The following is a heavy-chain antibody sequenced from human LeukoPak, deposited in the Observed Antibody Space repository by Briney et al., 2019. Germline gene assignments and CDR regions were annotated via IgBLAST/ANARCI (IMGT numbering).Heavy chain of an antibody. CDR3: ARGDYYAGGGRNWFDP. J-gene: IGHJ5*02. CDR1: GGSISISNYY. Sequence: SETLSLTCTVSGGSISISNYYWAWMRQPPGKGLEWIASINYSGSTYYNPSLRSRVTTSVDTSKNQFSLKVSSVTAADTAVFYCARGDYYAGGGRNWFDPWSQGTLVTVSS. V-gene: IGHV4-39*01. D-gene: IGHD3-16*01. CDR2: INYSGST.